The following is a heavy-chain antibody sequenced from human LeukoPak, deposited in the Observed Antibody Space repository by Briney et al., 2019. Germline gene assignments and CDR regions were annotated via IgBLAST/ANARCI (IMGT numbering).Heavy chain of an antibody. D-gene: IGHD3-10*01. V-gene: IGHV4-61*02. J-gene: IGHJ5*02. Sequence: SETLSLTCTVSGDSISSGSYYWSWIWQPAGKGLEWIGRVYNSGTTTYNPSLKSRVTISVDTSKNQLSLKLTSVTAADTAVYYCARGRGEGRGIALIRGVRAPSYNWFDPWGHGTQVTVSS. CDR1: GDSISSGSYY. CDR3: ARGRGEGRGIALIRGVRAPSYNWFDP. CDR2: VYNSGTT.